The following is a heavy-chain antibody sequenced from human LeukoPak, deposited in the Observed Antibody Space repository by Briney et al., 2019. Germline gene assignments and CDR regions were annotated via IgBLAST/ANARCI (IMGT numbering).Heavy chain of an antibody. CDR3: ARGSGFGELLW. CDR1: GGTFSSYA. CDR2: MNPNSGNT. Sequence: ASVKVSCKASGGTFSSYAISWVRQAPGQGLEWMGWMNPNSGNTGYAQKFQGRVTMTRNTSISTAYMELSSLRSEDTAVYYCARGSGFGELLWWGQGTLVTVSS. V-gene: IGHV1-8*02. J-gene: IGHJ4*02. D-gene: IGHD3-10*01.